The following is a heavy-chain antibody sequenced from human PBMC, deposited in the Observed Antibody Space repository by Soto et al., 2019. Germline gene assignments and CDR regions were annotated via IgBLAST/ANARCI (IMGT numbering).Heavy chain of an antibody. D-gene: IGHD6-13*01. CDR1: GGTFSSYA. V-gene: IGHV1-69*01. CDR3: VTEGGSSSWYASRFDC. CDR2: VIPIFGEA. Sequence: QVQLVQSGAEVKKPGSSVKVSCRASGGTFSSYAFTWVRQAPGQGLEWMGGVIPIFGEANYAQKFQGRVTTTADESTTTAYMELISLRSDDTAVYYCVTEGGSSSWYASRFDCWGQGTLVTVSS. J-gene: IGHJ4*02.